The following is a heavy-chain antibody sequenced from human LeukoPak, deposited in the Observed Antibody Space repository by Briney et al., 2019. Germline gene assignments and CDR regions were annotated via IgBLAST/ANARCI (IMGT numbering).Heavy chain of an antibody. D-gene: IGHD3-3*01. CDR3: ARHAHYDFWSGYFLYYFDY. V-gene: IGHV4-38-2*01. CDR2: IYHSGST. Sequence: SKTLSLTCAVSGYSISSGYYWGWIRQPPGKGLEWIGSIYHSGSTYYNPSPKSRVTISVDTSKNQFSLKLSSVTAADTAVYYCARHAHYDFWSGYFLYYFDYWGQGTLVTVSS. CDR1: GYSISSGYY. J-gene: IGHJ4*02.